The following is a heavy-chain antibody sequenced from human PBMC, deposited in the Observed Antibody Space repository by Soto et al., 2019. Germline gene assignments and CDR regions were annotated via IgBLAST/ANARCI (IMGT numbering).Heavy chain of an antibody. V-gene: IGHV1-69*13. D-gene: IGHD2-21*02. CDR3: ARPHCGGDCYMFDY. Sequence: SVKVSCKASGGTFSSYAISWVRQAPGQGLEWMGGIIPIFGTASYAQKFQGRVTITADESTSTAYMELSSLRSEDTAVYYCARPHCGGDCYMFDYWGQGTLVTVSS. CDR2: IIPIFGTA. J-gene: IGHJ4*02. CDR1: GGTFSSYA.